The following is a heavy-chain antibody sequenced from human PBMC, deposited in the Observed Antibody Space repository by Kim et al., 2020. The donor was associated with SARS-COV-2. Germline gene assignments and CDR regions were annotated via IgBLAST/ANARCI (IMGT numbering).Heavy chain of an antibody. CDR1: GGSISSGGYS. D-gene: IGHD1-26*01. Sequence: SETLSLTCAVSGGSISSGGYSWSWIRQPPGKGLEWIGYIYHSGSTYYNPSLKSRVTISVDRSKNQFSLKLSSVTAADTAVYYCARERGGSYGRSSSWFDPWGQGTLVTVSS. CDR3: ARERGGSYGRSSSWFDP. V-gene: IGHV4-30-2*01. J-gene: IGHJ5*02. CDR2: IYHSGST.